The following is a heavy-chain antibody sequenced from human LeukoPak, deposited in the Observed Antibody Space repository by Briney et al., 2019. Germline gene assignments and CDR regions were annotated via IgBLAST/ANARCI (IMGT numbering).Heavy chain of an antibody. CDR3: ARRAGGYLHPYGF. J-gene: IGHJ4*02. Sequence: GGSLRLTCEDSGFTFGSYGMSWVRQAPGKGLEWVSAISGSGAGSCIADSVKGRFTISRDNSKNTLYLQMNSLVAEDTAVYYFARRAGGYLHPYGFWGQGTLVTVSS. D-gene: IGHD5-12*01. CDR1: GFTFGSYG. V-gene: IGHV3-23*01. CDR2: ISGSGAGS.